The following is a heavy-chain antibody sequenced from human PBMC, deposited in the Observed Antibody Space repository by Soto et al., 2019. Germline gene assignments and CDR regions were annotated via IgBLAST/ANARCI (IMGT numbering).Heavy chain of an antibody. CDR1: GGSFSGYY. J-gene: IGHJ5*02. CDR2: INHSGST. Sequence: SETLSLTCAVYGGSFSGYYWSWIRQPPGKGLEWIGEINHSGSTNYNPSLKSRVTISVDTSKNQFSLKLSSVTAADTAVYYCARGPKYYDILTGYYKRGSWFDPWGQGTLVTVSS. D-gene: IGHD3-9*01. V-gene: IGHV4-34*01. CDR3: ARGPKYYDILTGYYKRGSWFDP.